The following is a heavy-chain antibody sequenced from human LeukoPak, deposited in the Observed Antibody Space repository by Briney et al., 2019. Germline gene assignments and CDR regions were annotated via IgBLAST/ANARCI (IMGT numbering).Heavy chain of an antibody. V-gene: IGHV1-18*01. CDR1: GYTFTSYG. CDR3: AVANWGPPILRTTDFDY. Sequence: ASVKVSCKASGYTFTSYGISWVRQAPGQGLEWMGWISAYNGNTNYAQKLQGRVTMTTDTSTSTAYMELRSLRSDDTAVYYRAVANWGPPILRTTDFDYWGQGTLVTVSS. D-gene: IGHD7-27*01. CDR2: ISAYNGNT. J-gene: IGHJ4*02.